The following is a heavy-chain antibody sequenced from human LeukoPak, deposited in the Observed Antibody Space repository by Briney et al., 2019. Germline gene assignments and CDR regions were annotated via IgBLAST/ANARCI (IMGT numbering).Heavy chain of an antibody. CDR3: ARDRRPHWGFDY. V-gene: IGHV4-59*11. Sequence: SETLSLTCTVSGASITSHYWSWIRQPPVRGLECIGYIYYTGYTTYDPSLKSRVTISIDTSKNQFSLKLKNVTAADTAVYYCARDRRPHWGFDYWGQGSLVTVSS. J-gene: IGHJ4*02. CDR1: GASITSHY. D-gene: IGHD7-27*01. CDR2: IYYTGYT.